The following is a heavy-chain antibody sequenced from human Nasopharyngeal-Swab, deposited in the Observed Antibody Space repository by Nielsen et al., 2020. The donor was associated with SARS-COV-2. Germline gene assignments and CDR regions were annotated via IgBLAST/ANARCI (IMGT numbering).Heavy chain of an antibody. CDR1: GYTFTSYG. V-gene: IGHV1-18*01. CDR2: ISAYNGNT. Sequence: ASVKVSCKASGYTFTSYGISWVRQAPGQGLEWMGWISAYNGNTNYAQKLQGRVTMTTDTSTSTAYMELSSLRSEDTAVYYCARGVSSSSLYYYYMDVWGKGTTVTVSS. D-gene: IGHD6-6*01. J-gene: IGHJ6*03. CDR3: ARGVSSSSLYYYYMDV.